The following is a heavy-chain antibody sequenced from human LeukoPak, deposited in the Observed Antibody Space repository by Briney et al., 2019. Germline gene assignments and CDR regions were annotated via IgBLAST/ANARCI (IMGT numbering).Heavy chain of an antibody. J-gene: IGHJ3*02. CDR3: ARARLRIQLFGPNGAFDI. CDR2: MNPNSGNT. D-gene: IGHD5-18*01. Sequence: GASVKVSCKASGYTFTSYDINWVRQATGQGLEWMGWMNPNSGNTGYAQKFQGRVTMTRNTSISTAYMELSSLRSEDTAVYYCARARLRIQLFGPNGAFDIWGQGTMVTVSS. V-gene: IGHV1-8*01. CDR1: GYTFTSYD.